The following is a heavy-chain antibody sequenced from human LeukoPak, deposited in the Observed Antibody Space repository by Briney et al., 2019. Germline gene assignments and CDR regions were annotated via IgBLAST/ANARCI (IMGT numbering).Heavy chain of an antibody. CDR3: ARAGGYTYGSNWFDP. Sequence: SETLSLTCTVSGGSISSSSYYWGWIRQPPGKGLEWIGSIYYSGSTYYNPSLKSRVTISVDTSKNQFSLKLSSVTAADTAVYYCARAGGYTYGSNWFDPWGQGTLVTVSS. D-gene: IGHD5-24*01. CDR2: IYYSGST. V-gene: IGHV4-39*07. J-gene: IGHJ5*02. CDR1: GGSISSSSYY.